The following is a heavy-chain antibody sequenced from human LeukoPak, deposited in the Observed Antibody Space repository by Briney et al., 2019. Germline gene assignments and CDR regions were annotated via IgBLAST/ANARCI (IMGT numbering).Heavy chain of an antibody. J-gene: IGHJ6*04. Sequence: GGSLRLSCAASGFNFDTYSMNWARQAPGKGLEWVSFISSRSSYIYYADSVKGRFTISRDKAKNSLYLQMNSLRAEDTAVYYCARPYGSGSYSAPQYYFGLDVWGKGTTVIVSS. CDR1: GFNFDTYS. CDR2: ISSRSSYI. D-gene: IGHD3-10*01. V-gene: IGHV3-21*01. CDR3: ARPYGSGSYSAPQYYFGLDV.